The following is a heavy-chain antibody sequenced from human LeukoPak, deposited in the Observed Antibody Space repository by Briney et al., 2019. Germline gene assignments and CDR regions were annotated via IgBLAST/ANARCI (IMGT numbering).Heavy chain of an antibody. D-gene: IGHD4-23*01. CDR3: ARTVVQYMDV. V-gene: IGHV3-7*01. J-gene: IGHJ6*03. CDR1: GFTFSSYW. CDR2: IKQDGSEK. Sequence: GGSLRLSCAASGFTFSSYWMSWVRLAPGKGLEWVANIKQDGSEKYYVDSVKGRSTISKDNAKNSLYLQMNSLRAEDTAVYYCARTVVQYMDVWGKGTTVTVSS.